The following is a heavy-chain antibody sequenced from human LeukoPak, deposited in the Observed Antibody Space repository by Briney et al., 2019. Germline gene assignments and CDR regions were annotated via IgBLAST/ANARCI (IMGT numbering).Heavy chain of an antibody. CDR2: ISGSGGSP. Sequence: PGGSLRLSCAASGFTFSTYVMTWVRQAPGKGLEWVSTISGSGGSPYYAESVKGRFTISRDNSKNTLYLQMNSLRAEDTAVYYCAKVVGYCSSSSCGYDPWGQGTLVTVSS. D-gene: IGHD2-2*01. J-gene: IGHJ5*02. CDR3: AKVVGYCSSSSCGYDP. CDR1: GFTFSTYV. V-gene: IGHV3-23*01.